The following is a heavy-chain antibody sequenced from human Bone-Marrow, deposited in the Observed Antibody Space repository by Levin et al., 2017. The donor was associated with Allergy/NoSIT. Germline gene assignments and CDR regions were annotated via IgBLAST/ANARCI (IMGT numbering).Heavy chain of an antibody. V-gene: IGHV3-21*06. J-gene: IGHJ6*02. Sequence: GGSLRLSCRGSGFDFNTHDMNWVRQAPGQGLEWVSSISGNSHYVYYADSVKGRFSISRDNAKNSMFLHMNSLRVEDTAVYYGARSQGRSGWSYYYYGMDVWGRGTTLTVSS. CDR3: ARSQGRSGWSYYYYGMDV. D-gene: IGHD6-19*01. CDR2: ISGNSHYV. CDR1: GFDFNTHD.